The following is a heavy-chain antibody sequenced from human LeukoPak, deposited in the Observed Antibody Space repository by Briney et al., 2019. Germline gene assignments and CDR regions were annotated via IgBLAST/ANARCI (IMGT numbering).Heavy chain of an antibody. CDR1: GFTVSSNY. CDR2: IYSGGST. CDR3: AKDSRGSGYYYWTYYYYYYMDV. D-gene: IGHD3-22*01. J-gene: IGHJ6*03. Sequence: GGSLRLSCAASGFTVSSNYMSWVRQAPGKGLEWVSVIYSGGSTYYADSVKGRFTISRDNSKNTLYLQMNSLRAEDTAVYYCAKDSRGSGYYYWTYYYYYYMDVWGKGTTVTVSS. V-gene: IGHV3-53*01.